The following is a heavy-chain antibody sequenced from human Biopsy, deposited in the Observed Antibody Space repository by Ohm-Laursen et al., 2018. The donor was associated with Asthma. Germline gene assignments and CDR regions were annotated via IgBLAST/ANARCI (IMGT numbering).Heavy chain of an antibody. Sequence: QTLTLTCTYSGFSLSVDGVSVGWIRQPPGGGLEWLALVYWDDDTRYNPSLRNRLTITKNTSKSQMVLTMTNMDPLDTGTYYCDHSRRGCNGPDCYLYFHPWGQGLLVTVSS. CDR2: VYWDDDT. V-gene: IGHV2-5*02. CDR1: GFSLSVDGVS. D-gene: IGHD2-21*01. CDR3: DHSRRGCNGPDCYLYFHP. J-gene: IGHJ5*02.